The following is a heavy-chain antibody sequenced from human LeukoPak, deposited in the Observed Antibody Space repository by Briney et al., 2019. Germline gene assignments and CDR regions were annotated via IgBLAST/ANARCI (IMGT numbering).Heavy chain of an antibody. D-gene: IGHD6-13*01. CDR3: ARLPGSSSWYYSYYYYYMDV. V-gene: IGHV3-48*04. CDR2: ISSSSSTM. Sequence: PGGSLRLSCAASGFTFSSYSMNWVRQAPGKGLEWVSYISSSSSTMYYADSVKGRFTISRDNAKNSLYLQMNSLRAEDTAVYYCARLPGSSSWYYSYYYYYMDVWGKGTTVTVSS. J-gene: IGHJ6*03. CDR1: GFTFSSYS.